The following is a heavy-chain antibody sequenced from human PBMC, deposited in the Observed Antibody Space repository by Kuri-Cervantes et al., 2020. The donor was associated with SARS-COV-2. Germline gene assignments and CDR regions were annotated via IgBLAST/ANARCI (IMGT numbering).Heavy chain of an antibody. J-gene: IGHJ4*02. V-gene: IGHV3-15*07. CDR1: DFTFNKAW. CDR2: IRTKSEGETT. CDR3: ATSGPKYSGNYYGLNY. Sequence: GESLKISCVGSDFTFNKAWLFWVRQASGKGLQWVGRIRTKSEGETTDYAAPLQGRVTISRDDSKNTLYLQMNRLKIGDTAVYYCATSGPKYSGNYYGLNYWGQGALVTVSS. D-gene: IGHD1-26*01.